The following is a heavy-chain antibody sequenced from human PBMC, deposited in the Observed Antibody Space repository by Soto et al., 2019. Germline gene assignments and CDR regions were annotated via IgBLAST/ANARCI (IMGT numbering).Heavy chain of an antibody. V-gene: IGHV1-69*13. CDR1: GGTFSSYA. Sequence: SVKVSCKASGGTFSSYAISWVRQAPGQGLEWMGGIIPIFGTANYAQKFQGRVTITADESTSTAYMELSSLRSEDTAVHYCARREYDFWSGYYGAYFDYWGQGTLVTVSS. CDR2: IIPIFGTA. D-gene: IGHD3-3*01. J-gene: IGHJ4*02. CDR3: ARREYDFWSGYYGAYFDY.